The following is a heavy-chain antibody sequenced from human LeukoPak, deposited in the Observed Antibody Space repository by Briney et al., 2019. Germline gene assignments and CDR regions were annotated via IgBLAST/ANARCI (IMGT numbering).Heavy chain of an antibody. Sequence: GGSLRLSCAASGFTFSSYWMSWVRQAPGKGLEWVANIKQDGSEKYYVDSVKGRFTISRDSAKNSLYLQMNSLRAEDTAVYYCARADGAANYYYGMDVWGQGTTVTVSS. J-gene: IGHJ6*02. D-gene: IGHD4/OR15-4a*01. CDR1: GFTFSSYW. V-gene: IGHV3-7*01. CDR3: ARADGAANYYYGMDV. CDR2: IKQDGSEK.